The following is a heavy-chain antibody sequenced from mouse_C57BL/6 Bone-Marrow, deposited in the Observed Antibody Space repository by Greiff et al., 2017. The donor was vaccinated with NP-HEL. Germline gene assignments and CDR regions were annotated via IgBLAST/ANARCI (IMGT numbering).Heavy chain of an antibody. CDR3: ARRAYDYDRKCNYAMDY. Sequence: EVHLVESGGGLVQPGGSLKLSCAASGFTFSDYGMAWVRQAPRKGPEWVAFISNLAYSIYYADTVTGRFTISRENAKNTLYLEMSSLRSEDTAMYYCARRAYDYDRKCNYAMDYWGQGTSVTVSS. D-gene: IGHD2-4*01. V-gene: IGHV5-15*01. J-gene: IGHJ4*01. CDR2: ISNLAYSI. CDR1: GFTFSDYG.